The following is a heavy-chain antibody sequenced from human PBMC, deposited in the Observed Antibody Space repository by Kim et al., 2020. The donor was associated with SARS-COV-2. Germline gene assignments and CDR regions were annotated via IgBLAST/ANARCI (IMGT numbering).Heavy chain of an antibody. CDR1: GYTFTSYG. D-gene: IGHD6-19*01. CDR3: ARTIAVAGPQWFDP. Sequence: ASVKVSCKASGYTFTSYGISWVRQAPGQGLEWMGWISAYNGNTNYAQKLQGRVTMTTDTSTSTAYMELRSLRSDDTAVYYCARTIAVAGPQWFDPWGQGTLVTVSS. J-gene: IGHJ5*02. V-gene: IGHV1-18*04. CDR2: ISAYNGNT.